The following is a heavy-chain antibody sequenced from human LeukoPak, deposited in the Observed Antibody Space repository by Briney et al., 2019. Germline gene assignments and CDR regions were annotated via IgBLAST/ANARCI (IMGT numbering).Heavy chain of an antibody. CDR1: GYTFTSYG. CDR2: ISAYNGNT. CDR3: ARDRIQLWTQYYYYGMDV. D-gene: IGHD5-18*01. V-gene: IGHV1-18*01. Sequence: GASVKVSCKASGYTFTSYGIRWVRQAPGQGLEWMGWISAYNGNTNYAQKLQGRVTMTTDTSTSTAYMELRSLRSDDTAVYYCARDRIQLWTQYYYYGMDVWGQGTTVTVSS. J-gene: IGHJ6*02.